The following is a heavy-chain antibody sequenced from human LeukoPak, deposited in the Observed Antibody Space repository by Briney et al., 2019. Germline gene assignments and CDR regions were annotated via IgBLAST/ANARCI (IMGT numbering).Heavy chain of an antibody. CDR2: ISSSGSTI. V-gene: IGHV3-48*03. CDR3: ARGGRGDFWSGYAYNWFDP. CDR1: GFTFSSYE. D-gene: IGHD3-3*01. Sequence: GGSLRLSCAASGFTFSSYEMNWVRQAPGKGLEWVSYISSSGSTIYYADSVKGRFTISRDNAKNSLYLQMNRLRAEDTAVYYCARGGRGDFWSGYAYNWFDPWGQGTLVTVSS. J-gene: IGHJ5*02.